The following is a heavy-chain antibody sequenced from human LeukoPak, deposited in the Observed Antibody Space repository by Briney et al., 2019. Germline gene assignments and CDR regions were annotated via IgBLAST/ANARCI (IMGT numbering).Heavy chain of an antibody. CDR1: GGSISSGGYY. V-gene: IGHV4-31*03. J-gene: IGHJ4*02. CDR3: ARHIEYSSGWLDY. Sequence: PSQTLSLTCTVSGGSISSGGYYWSWIRQHPGKGLEWIAYIYYTGSTYYNPSLTSRVTISVDTSKNQFSLKLSSVTAADTAVYFCARHIEYSSGWLDYWGQGTLVTVSS. D-gene: IGHD6-19*01. CDR2: IYYTGST.